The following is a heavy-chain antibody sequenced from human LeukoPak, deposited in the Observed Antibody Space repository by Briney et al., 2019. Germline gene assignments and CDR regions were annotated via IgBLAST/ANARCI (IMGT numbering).Heavy chain of an antibody. CDR2: IKSKTDGGTT. D-gene: IGHD3-22*01. Sequence: PGGSLRLSCAASGFTFSNAWMSWVRQAPGKGLEWVGRIKSKTDGGTTDYAAPVKGRFTISRDDSKNTLYLQMNSMKTEDKAVYYCTTDLSYYDSSGYYTFDYCGQGSLVTVSS. J-gene: IGHJ4*02. V-gene: IGHV3-15*01. CDR3: TTDLSYYDSSGYYTFDY. CDR1: GFTFSNAW.